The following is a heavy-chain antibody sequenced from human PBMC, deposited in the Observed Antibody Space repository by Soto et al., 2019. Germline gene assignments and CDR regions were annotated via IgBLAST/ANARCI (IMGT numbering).Heavy chain of an antibody. J-gene: IGHJ4*02. CDR1: GFASNNYG. Sequence: GGSLRLSFTVSGFASNNYGINWVRQAPGKGLEWVSSISKSDYTYYSDSVKGRFTISRDNAKNSVSLQMNTLRVEDTAVYYCAREDSIIIPAVSDFWGQGTLVTVSS. V-gene: IGHV3-21*01. CDR2: ISKSDYT. D-gene: IGHD2-2*01. CDR3: AREDSIIIPAVSDF.